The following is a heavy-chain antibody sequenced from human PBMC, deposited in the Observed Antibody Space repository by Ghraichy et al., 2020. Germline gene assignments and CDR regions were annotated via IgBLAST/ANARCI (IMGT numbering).Heavy chain of an antibody. J-gene: IGHJ4*02. CDR2: ISSVSSYI. CDR3: VRIVGDVVVVDGLRGGHFDS. D-gene: IGHD2-2*01. Sequence: GGSLRLSCAASGFAFIDYTMSWVRQAPGKGLECVSSISSVSSYIYSADSLKGRFAISRDNAKNSVHLQMDSLRAEDTAVYYCVRIVGDVVVVDGLRGGHFDSWGQGTLVTVSS. CDR1: GFAFIDYT. V-gene: IGHV3-21*01.